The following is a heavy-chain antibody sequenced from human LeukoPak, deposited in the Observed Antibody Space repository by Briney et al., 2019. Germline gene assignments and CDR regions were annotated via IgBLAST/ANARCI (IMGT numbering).Heavy chain of an antibody. J-gene: IGHJ4*02. CDR3: ARDFTMVRGVLDY. D-gene: IGHD3-10*01. CDR1: GFTFSSYG. V-gene: IGHV3-21*01. CDR2: ISSSSSYI. Sequence: PGGSLRLSCAASGFTFSSYGMNWVRQAPGKGLEWVSSISSSSSYIYYADSVKGRFTISRDNAKNSLYLQMNSLRAEDTAVYYCARDFTMVRGVLDYWGQGTLVTVSS.